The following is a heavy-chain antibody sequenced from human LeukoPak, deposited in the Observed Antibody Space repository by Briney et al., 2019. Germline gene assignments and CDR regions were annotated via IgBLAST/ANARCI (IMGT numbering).Heavy chain of an antibody. D-gene: IGHD6-13*01. Sequence: ASVKVSCKASGYTFTGYYMHWVRQAPGQGLEWMGRINPNSGGTNYAQKFQGRVTMTRDTSISTAYMELSRLRSDDTAVYHCARDRGSSRNYYFDYWGQGTLVTVSS. V-gene: IGHV1-2*06. CDR2: INPNSGGT. J-gene: IGHJ4*02. CDR1: GYTFTGYY. CDR3: ARDRGSSRNYYFDY.